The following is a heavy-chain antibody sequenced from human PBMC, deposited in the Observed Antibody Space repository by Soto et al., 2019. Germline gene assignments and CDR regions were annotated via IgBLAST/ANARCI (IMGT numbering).Heavy chain of an antibody. D-gene: IGHD2-15*01. CDR2: IYYSGST. CDR3: ARTPRN. J-gene: IGHJ4*02. CDR1: GGSISSGGYY. V-gene: IGHV4-31*03. Sequence: QVQLQESGPGLVKPSQTLSLTCTVSGGSISSGGYYWSWIRQYPGKGLEWIGYIYYSGSTYYNPSLXSXXTIPVDTPKNQFPLKLSPVTVAATAVYYCARTPRNWGQGTLVTVSS.